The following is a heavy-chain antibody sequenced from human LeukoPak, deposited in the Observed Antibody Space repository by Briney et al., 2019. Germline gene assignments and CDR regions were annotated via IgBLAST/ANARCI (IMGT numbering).Heavy chain of an antibody. Sequence: SETLSLTCTVSGGSISSYYWSWIRQPPGKGLEWIGYIYYSGSTNYNPSLKSRVTISVDTSKNQFSLKLSSVTAADTAVYYCAMRLAVAGVYYFDYWGQGTLVTVSS. J-gene: IGHJ4*02. CDR3: AMRLAVAGVYYFDY. V-gene: IGHV4-59*01. CDR2: IYYSGST. D-gene: IGHD6-19*01. CDR1: GGSISSYY.